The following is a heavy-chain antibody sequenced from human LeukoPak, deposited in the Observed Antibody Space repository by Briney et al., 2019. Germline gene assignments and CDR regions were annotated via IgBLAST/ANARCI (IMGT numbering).Heavy chain of an antibody. J-gene: IGHJ6*02. CDR1: GGTFSSYA. V-gene: IGHV1-18*01. CDR3: ARDGSSSWYVDYYYGMDV. CDR2: ISAYNGNT. Sequence: ASVKVSCKASGGTFSSYAISWVRQAPGQGLEWMGWISAYNGNTNYAQKLQGRVTMTTDTSTSTAYMELRSLRSDDTAVYYCARDGSSSWYVDYYYGMDVWGQGTTVTVSS. D-gene: IGHD6-13*01.